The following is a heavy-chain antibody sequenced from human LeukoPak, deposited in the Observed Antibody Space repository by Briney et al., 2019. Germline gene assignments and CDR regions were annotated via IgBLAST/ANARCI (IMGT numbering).Heavy chain of an antibody. V-gene: IGHV3-15*01. CDR1: GFSFTNAW. J-gene: IGHJ5*02. CDR2: VKRKSDGGTA. D-gene: IGHD2-15*01. Sequence: GGSLRLSCAASGFSFTNAWMNWVRQAPGKGLEWVGRVKRKSDGGTADYAAPVEGRFTISRDDSKNTLYLEINSLKTEDTAIYYCTAFESGRYHWGQGTLVTVSS. CDR3: TAFESGRYH.